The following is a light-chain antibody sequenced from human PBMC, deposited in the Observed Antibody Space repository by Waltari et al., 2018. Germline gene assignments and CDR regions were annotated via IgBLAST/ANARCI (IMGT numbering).Light chain of an antibody. CDR1: SSDIGAYNY. V-gene: IGLV2-11*01. J-gene: IGLJ3*02. Sequence: QSALTQPRSVSGSPGQSVTISCSGTSSDIGAYNYVSWYQQYPGKVPKLMIYDVNKRPSGGPDRCSGSKSGNTASLTISGLQAEDEADYYCCSHVGRRLHWVFGEGTKLTVL. CDR2: DVN. CDR3: CSHVGRRLHWV.